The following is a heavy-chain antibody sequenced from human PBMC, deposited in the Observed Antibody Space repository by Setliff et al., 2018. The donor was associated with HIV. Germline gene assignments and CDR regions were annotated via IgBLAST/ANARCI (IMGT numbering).Heavy chain of an antibody. J-gene: IGHJ4*02. CDR1: GDSRSSDYYY. V-gene: IGHV4-31*03. CDR3: ARDFLRSGYFDS. Sequence: SETLSLTCTVSGDSRSSDYYYWTWIRQHPEKGLEWIGYIYYSGSTLYNPSLRSRLSMSVVTSKNQFSLELSSVTTADTAVYFCARDFLRSGYFDSWGQGKLVTVSS. CDR2: IYYSGST. D-gene: IGHD4-17*01.